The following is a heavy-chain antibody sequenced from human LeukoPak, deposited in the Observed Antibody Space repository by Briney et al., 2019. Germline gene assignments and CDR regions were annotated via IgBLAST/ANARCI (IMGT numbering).Heavy chain of an antibody. CDR1: GFTFSNAW. CDR2: IKSKTDGGTT. V-gene: IGHV3-15*01. D-gene: IGHD2-21*01. J-gene: IGHJ4*02. CDR3: TRAIQGFQGLFDY. Sequence: PGGSLRLSCAASGFTFSNAWMSWVRQAPGKGLEWVGRIKSKTDGGTTDYAAPVKGRFTISRDDSKNALYLQMNSLKTEDTAVYYCTRAIQGFQGLFDYCGRGTLVTVSS.